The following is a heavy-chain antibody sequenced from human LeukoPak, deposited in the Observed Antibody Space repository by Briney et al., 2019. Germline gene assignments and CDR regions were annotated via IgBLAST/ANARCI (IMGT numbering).Heavy chain of an antibody. CDR1: VGSISSSSYY. Sequence: PSETLSLTCTVSVGSISSSSYYWGWIRQPPGKGLEGIGSIYYSGSTYYNPSLKSRVTISVDTSKNQFSLKLSSATAADTAVYYCARHMIVVVSAGTQYFQHWGQGTLVTVSS. J-gene: IGHJ1*01. CDR3: ARHMIVVVSAGTQYFQH. V-gene: IGHV4-39*01. D-gene: IGHD3-22*01. CDR2: IYYSGST.